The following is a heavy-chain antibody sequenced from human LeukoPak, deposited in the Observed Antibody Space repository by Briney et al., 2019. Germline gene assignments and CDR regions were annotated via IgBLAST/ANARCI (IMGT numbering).Heavy chain of an antibody. Sequence: SETLSLTCAVYGGSFSAYYLTWIRQPPGKGLEWIGEINHSGSTNYNPSLKSRVTISVDTSKNQFSLKLSSVTAADTAVYYCARGSNAFDIWGQGTMVTVSS. J-gene: IGHJ3*02. CDR2: INHSGST. V-gene: IGHV4-34*01. CDR1: GGSFSAYY. CDR3: ARGSNAFDI.